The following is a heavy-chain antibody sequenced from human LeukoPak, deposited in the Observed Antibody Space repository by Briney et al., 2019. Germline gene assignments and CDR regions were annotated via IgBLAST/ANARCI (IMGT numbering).Heavy chain of an antibody. J-gene: IGHJ4*02. CDR1: GVTFRNYA. V-gene: IGHV3-53*04. D-gene: IGHD5-18*01. Sequence: PGGSLRLSCVVSGVTFRNYAMTWVRQAPGKGLEWVSVIYSGGITYYADSVKGRFTISRHDSKNTVYLQMNSLRAEDTALYYCARVAPGYTYAYGAPYYFDNWGQGTLVTVSS. CDR3: ARVAPGYTYAYGAPYYFDN. CDR2: IYSGGIT.